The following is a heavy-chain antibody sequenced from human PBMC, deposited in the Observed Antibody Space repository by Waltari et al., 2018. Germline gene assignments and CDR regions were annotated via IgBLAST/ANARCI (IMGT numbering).Heavy chain of an antibody. D-gene: IGHD3-9*01. CDR2: FDHEESET. Sequence: QVQLVQSGAEVKQPGASVKVSCKVSGYTLTELSMHWARQAPGKGREWMGGFDHEESETNYAQKVQGRVSMTDDASTDTAYIELSILRSEDTAVYYCATGEPHYEILSGYYALCDYWGQGTLVTVSS. CDR3: ATGEPHYEILSGYYALCDY. J-gene: IGHJ4*02. CDR1: GYTLTELS. V-gene: IGHV1-24*01.